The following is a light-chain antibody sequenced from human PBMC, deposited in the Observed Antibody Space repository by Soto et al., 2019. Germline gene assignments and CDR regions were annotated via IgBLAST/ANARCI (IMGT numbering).Light chain of an antibody. CDR2: AAS. J-gene: IGKJ1*01. CDR3: HQTYANPWT. Sequence: DTQMTQSPSSLSASVGDRVSITCRASQSISTYLNWYQQKPGMAPKVLIYAASRLQSGVPSRFSGSGSGTDFTLTISSLQPEDFATYYSHQTYANPWTFGQGTKV. CDR1: QSISTY. V-gene: IGKV1-39*01.